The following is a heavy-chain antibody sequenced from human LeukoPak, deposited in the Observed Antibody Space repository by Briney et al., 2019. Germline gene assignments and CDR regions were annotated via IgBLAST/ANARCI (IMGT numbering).Heavy chain of an antibody. D-gene: IGHD1-7*01. J-gene: IGHJ4*02. CDR3: ASRAGKPGNTPWCFDY. V-gene: IGHV3-7*01. CDR1: GFTFSNYW. Sequence: GESLRLSCAASGFTFSNYWMTWVRQAPGKGPEWVANIKQDGSERNYVDSVKGRFTIARDNTKNSLYLQMTSLRGEDTAVYYCASRAGKPGNTPWCFDYWGQGALVTVSS. CDR2: IKQDGSER.